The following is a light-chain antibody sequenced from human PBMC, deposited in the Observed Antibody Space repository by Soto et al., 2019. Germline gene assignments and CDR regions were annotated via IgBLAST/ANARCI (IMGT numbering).Light chain of an antibody. CDR2: YDD. CDR1: SSNIGNNA. CDR3: AAWDDSLNGDV. J-gene: IGLJ1*01. V-gene: IGLV1-36*01. Sequence: QSVLTQPPSVSEAPRQRVTISCSGSSSNIGNNAVNWYQQLPGKAPKLLIYYDDLLPSGVSDRFSGSKSGTSASLAISGLQSEAEADYYCAAWDDSLNGDVFGTGTKLTVL.